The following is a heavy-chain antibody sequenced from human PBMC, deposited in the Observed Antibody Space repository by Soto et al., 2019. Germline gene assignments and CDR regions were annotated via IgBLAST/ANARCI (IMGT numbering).Heavy chain of an antibody. Sequence: GGSLRLSCAASGFTFTRYSMNWVRQAPGKGLGWVSSISSTTNYIYYGDSMKGRFTISRDNAKNSLYLEMNSLRAEDTAVYLCAREPDSGPLDNWGQGTLVTVSS. CDR1: GFTFTRYS. J-gene: IGHJ4*02. CDR2: ISSTTNYI. V-gene: IGHV3-21*06. D-gene: IGHD2-21*02. CDR3: AREPDSGPLDN.